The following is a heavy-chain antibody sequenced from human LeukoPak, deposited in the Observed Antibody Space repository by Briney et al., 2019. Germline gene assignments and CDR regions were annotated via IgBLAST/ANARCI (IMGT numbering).Heavy chain of an antibody. Sequence: SQTLSLTCAIFGDTVSSNSAAWNWIRQSPSRGLEWLGRTYYRSKWYNDYAVSVKTRITINPDTSKNQFSRQLSSVTPEDTAVYYCARAPRGIFDYWGQGTLVTVSS. J-gene: IGHJ4*02. CDR3: ARAPRGIFDY. CDR1: GDTVSSNSAA. V-gene: IGHV6-1*01. CDR2: TYYRSKWYN. D-gene: IGHD3-16*01.